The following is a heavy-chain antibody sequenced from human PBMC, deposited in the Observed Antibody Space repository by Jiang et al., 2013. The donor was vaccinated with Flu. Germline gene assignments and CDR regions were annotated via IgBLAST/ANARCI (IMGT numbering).Heavy chain of an antibody. J-gene: IGHJ4*02. CDR2: ISGSGDST. CDR1: GFTFSNYE. D-gene: IGHD6-19*01. Sequence: SLRLSCAASGFTFSNYEMNWVRRAPGKGLEWVSYISGSGDSTYYADSVKGRFTTSRDNAKSSVYLQMNSLRAEDTAVYYCVRVGIAVTGQVFDHWGQGTLVTVSS. V-gene: IGHV3-48*03. CDR3: VRVGIAVTGQVFDH.